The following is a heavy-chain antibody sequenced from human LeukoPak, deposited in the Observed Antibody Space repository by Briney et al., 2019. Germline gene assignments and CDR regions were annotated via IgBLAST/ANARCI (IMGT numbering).Heavy chain of an antibody. Sequence: GGSLRLSCAASGFTFSSYAMSWVRQAPGKGLEWVSAISGRGDRTYYADSVKGRFTISRDNSKNTLYLQMNSLRAEDTALYYCAKALDGYNGMDVWGQGTTVIVSS. CDR2: ISGRGDRT. CDR3: AKALDGYNGMDV. J-gene: IGHJ6*02. V-gene: IGHV3-23*01. CDR1: GFTFSSYA. D-gene: IGHD3-16*02.